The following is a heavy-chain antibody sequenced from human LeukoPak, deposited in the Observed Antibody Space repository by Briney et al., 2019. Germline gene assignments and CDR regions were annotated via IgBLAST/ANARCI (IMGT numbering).Heavy chain of an antibody. D-gene: IGHD4-23*01. J-gene: IGHJ4*02. CDR1: GFTFSSYW. CDR3: ASQWGQVVTPGWDY. V-gene: IGHV3-7*03. CDR2: IKQDGSEK. Sequence: GGSLRLSCAASGFTFSSYWMSWVRQAPGKGLEWVANIKQDGSEKYYVDSVEGRFTISRDNAKNSLYLQMNSLRAEDTAVYYCASQWGQVVTPGWDYWGQGTLVTVSS.